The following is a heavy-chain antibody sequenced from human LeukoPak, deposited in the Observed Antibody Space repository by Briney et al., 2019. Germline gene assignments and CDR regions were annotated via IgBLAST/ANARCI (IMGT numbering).Heavy chain of an antibody. CDR2: IKSKTDGGTT. D-gene: IGHD1-26*01. CDR1: GFTFSSYA. J-gene: IGHJ4*02. CDR3: TTDLGVIVGAPTFDY. V-gene: IGHV3-15*01. Sequence: PGGSLRLSCAASGFTFSSYAMSWVRQAPGKGLEWVGRIKSKTDGGTTDYAAPVKGRFTISRDDSKNTLYLQMNSLKTEDTAVYYCTTDLGVIVGAPTFDYWGQGTLVTVSS.